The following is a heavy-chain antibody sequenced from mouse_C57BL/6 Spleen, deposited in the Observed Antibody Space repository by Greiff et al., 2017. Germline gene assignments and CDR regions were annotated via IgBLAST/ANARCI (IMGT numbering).Heavy chain of an antibody. CDR1: GCAFSSYW. CDR3: ARFGITTVVGYFDV. D-gene: IGHD1-1*01. CDR2: IYPGDGDT. V-gene: IGHV1-80*01. Sequence: VQLQQSGAELVKPGASVKISCKASGCAFSSYWMNWVKQRPGKGLEWIGQIYPGDGDTNYNGKFKGKATLTADKSSSTAYMQLSSLTSEDSAVYFCARFGITTVVGYFDVWGTGTTVTVSS. J-gene: IGHJ1*03.